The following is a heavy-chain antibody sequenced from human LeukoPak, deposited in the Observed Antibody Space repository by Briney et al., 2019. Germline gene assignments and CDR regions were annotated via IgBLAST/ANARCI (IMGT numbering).Heavy chain of an antibody. CDR3: ARHGYTASHYFLDF. CDR2: IYTTGKT. J-gene: IGHJ4*02. Sequence: SETLSLTCTVSSGSINSYYWGWVRQPAGRGLEWIGRIYTTGKTDYNPSLKSRLTMSVDPSKRQFSLNLRSVTAADTAIYYCARHGYTASHYFLDFWSQGTLVTVSS. V-gene: IGHV4-4*07. CDR1: SGSINSYY. D-gene: IGHD3-16*01.